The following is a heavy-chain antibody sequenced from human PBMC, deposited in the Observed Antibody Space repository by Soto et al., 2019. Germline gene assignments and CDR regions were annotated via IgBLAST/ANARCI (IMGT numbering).Heavy chain of an antibody. V-gene: IGHV3-23*01. CDR3: ANEAAAYWYFDL. CDR2: ISGSGGST. J-gene: IGHJ2*01. D-gene: IGHD6-13*01. CDR1: GFTFSSYA. Sequence: EVQLLESGGGLVQPGGSLRLSCAASGFTFSSYAMSWVRQAPGKGLEWVSAISGSGGSTYYADSVKGRFTISRDNSKNTLYLKMNSMRAEDTAVYYCANEAAAYWYFDLWGRGTLVTVSS.